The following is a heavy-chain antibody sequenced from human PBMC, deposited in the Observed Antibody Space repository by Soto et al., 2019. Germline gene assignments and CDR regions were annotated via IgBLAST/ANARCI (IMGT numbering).Heavy chain of an antibody. D-gene: IGHD6-19*01. CDR1: GDSMSSSDYY. CDR3: ARRTVNIRTFYSGLKTHCFDY. Sequence: QLQLHESGPGLVKPSETLSLTCAVSGDSMSSSDYYWGWIRQPPGKGLEWIGSIYYSGSTYYNPSLHSRVAISVDTSKNQFSLKLKSVTAADTAIYSCARRTVNIRTFYSGLKTHCFDYWGQGAPVTVSS. CDR2: IYYSGST. J-gene: IGHJ4*02. V-gene: IGHV4-39*01.